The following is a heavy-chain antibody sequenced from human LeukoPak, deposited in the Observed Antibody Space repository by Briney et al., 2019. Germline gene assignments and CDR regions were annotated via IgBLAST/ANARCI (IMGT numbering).Heavy chain of an antibody. CDR1: GFPFSSYW. V-gene: IGHV3-7*01. CDR3: ARDRGYGFDY. D-gene: IGHD5-18*01. J-gene: IGHJ4*02. CDR2: IKQDGSEK. Sequence: PGGSMRLSCAASGFPFSSYWMSWVRQAPGKGLEWVANIKQDGSEKYYVDSVKGRFTISRDNAKNSLYLQMNSLRAEDTAVYYCARDRGYGFDYWGQGTLVTVSS.